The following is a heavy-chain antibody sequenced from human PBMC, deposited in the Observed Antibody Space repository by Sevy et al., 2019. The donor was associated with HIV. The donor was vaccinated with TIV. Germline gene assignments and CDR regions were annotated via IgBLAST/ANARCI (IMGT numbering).Heavy chain of an antibody. CDR1: GGSISSYY. D-gene: IGHD6-13*01. CDR3: ARVLAAAGPYYYYYMDV. J-gene: IGHJ6*03. V-gene: IGHV4-59*01. Sequence: SETLSLTCTVSGGSISSYYWSWNRQPPGKGLEWIGYIYYSGSTNYNPSLKSRVTISVDTSKNQFSLKLSSVTASDTAVYYCARVLAAAGPYYYYYMDVWGKGTTVTVSS. CDR2: IYYSGST.